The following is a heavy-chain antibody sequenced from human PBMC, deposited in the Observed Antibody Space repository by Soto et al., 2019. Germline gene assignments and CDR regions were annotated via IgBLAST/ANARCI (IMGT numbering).Heavy chain of an antibody. V-gene: IGHV4-4*07. CDR1: GGSFFSYY. D-gene: IGHD3-16*02. J-gene: IGHJ6*01. Sequence: QAQLQESGPGLVKPSETLSLTCSVSGGSFFSYYWTWIRQPAGKGLEWIGRIYANGNTNYNPSLKNRARMTADTSKNQFALRLRSVPAADTTVYYCARGVIDGYYGMDVWGPGATVTVSS. CDR2: IYANGNT. CDR3: ARGVIDGYYGMDV.